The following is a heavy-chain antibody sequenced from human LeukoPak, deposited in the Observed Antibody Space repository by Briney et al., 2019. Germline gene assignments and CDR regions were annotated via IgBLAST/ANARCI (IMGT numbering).Heavy chain of an antibody. J-gene: IGHJ5*02. CDR3: ARYPGSGSYLPSYNWFDP. V-gene: IGHV3-7*01. Sequence: GGSLRLSCAAPGFTFSSYWMSWVRQAPGKGLEWVANIKQDGSEKYYVDSVKGRFTISRDNAKNSLYLQMNSLRAEDTAVYYCARYPGSGSYLPSYNWFDPWGQGTLVTVSS. CDR1: GFTFSSYW. CDR2: IKQDGSEK. D-gene: IGHD3-10*01.